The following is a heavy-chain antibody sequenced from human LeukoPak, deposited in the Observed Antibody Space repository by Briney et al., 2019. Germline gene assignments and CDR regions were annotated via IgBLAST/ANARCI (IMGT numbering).Heavy chain of an antibody. Sequence: ASVKVSCKASEYTFTGYYIYWVRQAPGQGLEWVGWINPKSGDTNYVEKFQGRVSMTRDTSISTAYMELSSLRFDDTAVYYCARLYGTGRIASSPIPDNAFDTWGQGTMVTVSS. CDR1: EYTFTGYY. J-gene: IGHJ3*02. CDR2: INPKSGDT. CDR3: ARLYGTGRIASSPIPDNAFDT. D-gene: IGHD3-10*01. V-gene: IGHV1-2*02.